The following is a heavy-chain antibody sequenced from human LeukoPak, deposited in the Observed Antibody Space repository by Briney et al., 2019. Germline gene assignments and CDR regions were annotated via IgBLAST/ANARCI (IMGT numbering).Heavy chain of an antibody. CDR3: VRDTVTTAYYFDY. J-gene: IGHJ4*02. Sequence: GGSLRLSCTASGFTLSRFAMHWVRQAPGKGLEWVAVISYDERNKYYADSVKGRFTISRDISEKTLYLQMNNLKTEDTAVYYCVRDTVTTAYYFDYWGQGTLVTVSS. V-gene: IGHV3-30*04. CDR2: ISYDERNK. CDR1: GFTLSRFA. D-gene: IGHD4-17*01.